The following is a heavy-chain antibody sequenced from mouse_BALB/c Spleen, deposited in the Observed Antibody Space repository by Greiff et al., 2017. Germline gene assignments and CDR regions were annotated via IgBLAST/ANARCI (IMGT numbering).Heavy chain of an antibody. J-gene: IGHJ4*01. D-gene: IGHD2-1*01. V-gene: IGHV14-3*02. CDR1: GFNFKDTY. CDR2: IDPANGNT. CDR3: ARSLYGKGAMDY. Sequence: VQLQQSGAELVKPGASVKLSCTASGFNFKDTYMHWVKQRPGQGLEWIGRIDPANGNTKYDPKFQGKATITADTSSNTAYLQLSSLTSEDTAVYYCARSLYGKGAMDYWGQGTSVTVSS.